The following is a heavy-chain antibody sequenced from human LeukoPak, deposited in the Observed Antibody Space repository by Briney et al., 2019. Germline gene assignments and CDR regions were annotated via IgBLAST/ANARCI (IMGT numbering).Heavy chain of an antibody. D-gene: IGHD1-26*01. CDR1: GFTFGDYA. J-gene: IGHJ3*02. Sequence: GGSLRLSCTASGFTFGDYAMSWVRQAPGKGLEWVGFIRSKAYGGTTEYAASVKGRFTISRDDSKSIAYLQMNSLKTEDTAVYYCTRQVGAPAFDIWGQGTMATVSS. CDR2: IRSKAYGGTT. V-gene: IGHV3-49*04. CDR3: TRQVGAPAFDI.